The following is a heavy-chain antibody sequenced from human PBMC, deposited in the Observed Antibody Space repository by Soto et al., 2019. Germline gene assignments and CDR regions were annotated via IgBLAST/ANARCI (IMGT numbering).Heavy chain of an antibody. CDR3: AKGQCGGGACYSPFDY. J-gene: IGHJ4*02. D-gene: IGHD2-15*01. Sequence: GGSLRLSCAASGFTFSNYAMSWVRQAPGKGLEWVSTITGGDGSTYFADSVKGRFAISRDNSKNTLYLQMNSLRAEDTAVYYCAKGQCGGGACYSPFDYWGQGTLVTVSS. CDR2: ITGGDGST. V-gene: IGHV3-23*01. CDR1: GFTFSNYA.